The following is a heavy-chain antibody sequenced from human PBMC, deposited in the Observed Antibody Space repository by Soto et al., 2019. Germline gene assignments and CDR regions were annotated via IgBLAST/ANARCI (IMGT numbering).Heavy chain of an antibody. D-gene: IGHD5-18*01. J-gene: IGHJ5*01. CDR3: ASITADTSMIYWLHP. Sequence: PSETLSLTCTVSGDSVTSGNYYWSWIRQPPGKGLEWIGYIYYSGNTNYSPSLKSRVTMSLDRSNNQFSLNLSSVTAADTAVYYCASITADTSMIYWLHPWGPGILVTVSS. V-gene: IGHV4-61*01. CDR2: IYYSGNT. CDR1: GDSVTSGNYY.